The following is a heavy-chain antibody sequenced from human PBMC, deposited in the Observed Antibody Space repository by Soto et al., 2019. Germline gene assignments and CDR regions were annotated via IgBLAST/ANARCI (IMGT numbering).Heavy chain of an antibody. D-gene: IGHD6-19*01. J-gene: IGHJ3*02. CDR1: GFTFSSYW. Sequence: EVQLVESGGGLVQPGGSLRLSCAASGFTFSSYWMSWVRQAPGKGLEWVANIKQDGSEKYYVDSVKGQFTISRDNAKNSLYLQMNSLRAEDTAVYYCARERGSGLANDAFDIWGQGTMVTVSS. CDR3: ARERGSGLANDAFDI. CDR2: IKQDGSEK. V-gene: IGHV3-7*01.